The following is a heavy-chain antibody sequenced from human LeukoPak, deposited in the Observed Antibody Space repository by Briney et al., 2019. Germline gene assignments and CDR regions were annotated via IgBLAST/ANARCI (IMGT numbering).Heavy chain of an antibody. J-gene: IGHJ5*02. Sequence: ASVKVSCKASGYTFTTYGISWVRQAPGQGFEWMGWISAYNGNTNYAQKFQGRVTVTTETSTSTAYMELGSLRSDDTAVYYCARDSVAVRPGWFDPWGQGTLVTVSS. CDR2: ISAYNGNT. D-gene: IGHD6-6*01. CDR1: GYTFTTYG. V-gene: IGHV1-18*01. CDR3: ARDSVAVRPGWFDP.